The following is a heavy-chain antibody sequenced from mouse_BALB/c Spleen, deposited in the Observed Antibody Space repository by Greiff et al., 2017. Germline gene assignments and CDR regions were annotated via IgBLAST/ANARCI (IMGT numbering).Heavy chain of an antibody. V-gene: IGHV1S22*01. CDR1: GYTFTSYW. CDR2: IYPGSGST. J-gene: IGHJ2*01. D-gene: IGHD2-4*01. Sequence: LQQPGSELVRPGASVKLSCKASGYTFTSYWMHWVKQRPGQGLEWIGNIYPGSGSTNYDEKFKSKATLTVDTSSSTAYMQLSSLTSEDSAVYYCTRGGGITTKGYDYWGQGTTLTVSS. CDR3: TRGGGITTKGYDY.